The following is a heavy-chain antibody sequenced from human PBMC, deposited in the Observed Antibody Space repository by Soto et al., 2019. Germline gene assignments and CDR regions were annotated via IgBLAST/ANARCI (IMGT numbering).Heavy chain of an antibody. J-gene: IGHJ5*02. CDR2: IYHSGST. CDR1: GGSISSSNW. Sequence: SETLSLTCAVSGGSISSSNWWSWVRQPPGKGLEWIGEIYHSGSTNYNPSLKSRVTISVDKSKNQFSLKLSSVTAADTAVYYCAKKMYYYGSGSYYGWFAPGGQGTLVTVSS. CDR3: AKKMYYYGSGSYYGWFAP. V-gene: IGHV4-4*02. D-gene: IGHD3-10*01.